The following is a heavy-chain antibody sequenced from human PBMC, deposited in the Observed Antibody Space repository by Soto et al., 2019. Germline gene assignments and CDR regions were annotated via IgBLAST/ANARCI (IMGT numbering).Heavy chain of an antibody. J-gene: IGHJ6*02. Sequence: GGSLRLSCAASGFTFSSYGMHWVRQAPGKGLEWVAVISYDGSNKYYADSVKGRFTISRDNSKNTLYLQMNSLRAEDTAVYYCAKEGSGSYYLYYYYGMDVWGQGTTVTVSS. CDR1: GFTFSSYG. CDR3: AKEGSGSYYLYYYYGMDV. D-gene: IGHD1-26*01. V-gene: IGHV3-30*18. CDR2: ISYDGSNK.